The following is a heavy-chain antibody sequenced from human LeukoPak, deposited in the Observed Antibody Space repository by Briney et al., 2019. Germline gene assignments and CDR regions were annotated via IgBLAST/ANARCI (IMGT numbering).Heavy chain of an antibody. D-gene: IGHD2-8*01. CDR3: AKGERYCTNGVCYRDY. Sequence: GGSLRLSCAASGFTFSSYAMNWVRQAPGKGLEWVSAISGSGGSTYYADSVKGRFTISRDNSKNTLYLQMNSLRAEDTAVYYCAKGERYCTNGVCYRDYWGQGTLATVSS. V-gene: IGHV3-23*01. CDR2: ISGSGGST. J-gene: IGHJ4*02. CDR1: GFTFSSYA.